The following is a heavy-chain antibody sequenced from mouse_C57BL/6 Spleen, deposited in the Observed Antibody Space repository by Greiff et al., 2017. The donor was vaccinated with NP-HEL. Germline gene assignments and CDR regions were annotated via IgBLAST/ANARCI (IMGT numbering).Heavy chain of an antibody. CDR3: ARGPPLYYEDWYFDV. Sequence: QVQLKQSGAELVKPGASVKMSCKASGYTFTTYPIEWMKQNHGKSLEWIGNFHPYNDDTKYNEKFKGKATLTVEKSSSTVYLELSRLTSDDSAVYYCARGPPLYYEDWYFDVWGTGTTVTVSS. D-gene: IGHD2-4*01. CDR1: GYTFTTYP. CDR2: FHPYNDDT. J-gene: IGHJ1*03. V-gene: IGHV1-47*01.